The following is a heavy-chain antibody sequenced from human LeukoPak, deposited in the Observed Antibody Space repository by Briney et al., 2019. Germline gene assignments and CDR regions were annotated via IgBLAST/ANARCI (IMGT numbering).Heavy chain of an antibody. V-gene: IGHV3-21*01. J-gene: IGHJ4*02. CDR2: ISSVSSYI. CDR3: ARGRSSGWYDGGY. Sequence: GGSLRLSCAASGFTFSSYAMSWVRQAPGKGLEWVSSISSVSSYIYYADSVKGRFTISRDNAKNSLYLQMNSLRAEDTAVYYCARGRSSGWYDGGYWGQGTLVTVSS. CDR1: GFTFSSYA. D-gene: IGHD6-19*01.